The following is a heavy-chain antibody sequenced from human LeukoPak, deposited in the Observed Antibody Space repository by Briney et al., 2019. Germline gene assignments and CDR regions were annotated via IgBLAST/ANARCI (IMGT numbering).Heavy chain of an antibody. V-gene: IGHV3-7*03. Sequence: GGSLTLSCAASGFTFSSYWMSWVRQAPGKGLEWVANINQDGSKKYYADSVKGRFTISRDNAKNSLYLQMSSLRAEDRAVYYCARDLYSYGYGSGMDVWAKGPRSPST. J-gene: IGHJ6*02. CDR2: INQDGSKK. D-gene: IGHD5-18*01. CDR1: GFTFSSYW. CDR3: ARDLYSYGYGSGMDV.